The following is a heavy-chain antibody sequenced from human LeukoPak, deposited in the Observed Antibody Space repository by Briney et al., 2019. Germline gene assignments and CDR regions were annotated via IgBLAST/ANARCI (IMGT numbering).Heavy chain of an antibody. CDR1: AFTFSTYG. D-gene: IGHD4-17*01. CDR3: AKDLDYGDYCPDFDY. CDR2: IWNVGNDK. V-gene: IGHV3-33*06. J-gene: IGHJ4*02. Sequence: PGGSLRLSCAASAFTFSTYGMHWVRQAPDKGLEWVASIWNVGNDKFYADSVRGRFTISRDNSQNTLYLHMRSLRDDDTAFYYCAKDLDYGDYCPDFDYRGQGTLVTVSS.